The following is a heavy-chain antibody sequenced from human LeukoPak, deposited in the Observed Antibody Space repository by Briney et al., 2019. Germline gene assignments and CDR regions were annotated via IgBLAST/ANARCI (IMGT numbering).Heavy chain of an antibody. CDR2: ASSGGNI. CDR1: GFTFNIYA. CDR3: AKESATI. Sequence: GGSLRLSCAASGFTFNIYAMGWVRQAPGKGLEWVSTASSGGNIYYADSVQGRFTISRDNSKNTVYLQMNSLRAEDTAIYYCAKESATIWGQGTLVTVSS. V-gene: IGHV3-23*01. J-gene: IGHJ4*02. D-gene: IGHD5-24*01.